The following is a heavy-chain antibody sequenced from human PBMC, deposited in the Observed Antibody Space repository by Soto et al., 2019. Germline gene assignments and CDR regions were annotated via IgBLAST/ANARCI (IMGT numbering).Heavy chain of an antibody. CDR3: AKDLDGSGSYYFLIDY. V-gene: IGHV3-9*01. D-gene: IGHD3-10*01. CDR2: ISWNSGSI. CDR1: RFTFDDYA. J-gene: IGHJ4*02. Sequence: TLRLSGAASRFTFDDYAMHCARPAPGKGLEWVSGISWNSGSIGYADSVKGRFTISRDNAKNSLYLQMNSLRAEDTALYYCAKDLDGSGSYYFLIDYWGQGTLVTVSS.